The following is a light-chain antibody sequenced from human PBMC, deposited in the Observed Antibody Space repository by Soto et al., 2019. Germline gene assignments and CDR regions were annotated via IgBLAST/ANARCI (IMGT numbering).Light chain of an antibody. V-gene: IGKV1-5*01. Sequence: DIQLTQSPSTLSAAVGDSVTITCRASQNIRNLLAWYQQKPGKAPKPLIYDASTLKTGVPSRFSGSGSGSEFNFTITDLQPDDFATYFYQQYNTYSTFGQGTRLEIK. CDR1: QNIRNL. CDR2: DAS. J-gene: IGKJ5*01. CDR3: QQYNTYST.